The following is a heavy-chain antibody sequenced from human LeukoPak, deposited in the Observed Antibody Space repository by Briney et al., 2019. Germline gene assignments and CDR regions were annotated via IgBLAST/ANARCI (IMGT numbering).Heavy chain of an antibody. Sequence: GGSLRLSCAASGFTFSSYSMNWVRQAPGKGLEWVSSISSSSSYIYYADSVKGRFTISRDNAKNSLYLQMNSLRAEDTAVYYCARVGDSSGYYGSLVWGQGTMVTVSS. D-gene: IGHD3-22*01. J-gene: IGHJ3*01. CDR1: GFTFSSYS. CDR2: ISSSSSYI. CDR3: ARVGDSSGYYGSLV. V-gene: IGHV3-21*01.